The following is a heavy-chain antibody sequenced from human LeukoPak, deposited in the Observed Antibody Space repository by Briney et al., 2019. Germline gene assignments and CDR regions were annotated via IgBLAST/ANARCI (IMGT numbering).Heavy chain of an antibody. V-gene: IGHV1-2*02. CDR1: GYTFIGYY. CDR2: FNPNSGGT. CDR3: ARGQGGYCSGGDCYGVNWFDP. Sequence: ASVKVSCKASGYTFIGYYIDWVRQAPGPGLEWMGWFNPNSGGTFSAQKFQGRVTMTAPTPISTAYMGLSRLRSDDTAIYYCARGQGGYCSGGDCYGVNWFDPWGQGTLVTVSS. D-gene: IGHD2-15*01. J-gene: IGHJ5*02.